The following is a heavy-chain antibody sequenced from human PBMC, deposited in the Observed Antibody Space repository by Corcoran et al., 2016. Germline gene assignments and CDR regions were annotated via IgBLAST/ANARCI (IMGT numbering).Heavy chain of an antibody. V-gene: IGHV4-34*01. Sequence: QVQLQQWGAGLLKPSETLSLTCAVYGGSFSGYYWSWIRQPPGKGLEWIGEINHSGSTNYNPSLKSRVTISVDTSKNQFSLKLSSVTAADTAVYYCAGGVGVRGVSAGNGACDIWGQGTMVTVSS. CDR3: AGGVGVRGVSAGNGACDI. J-gene: IGHJ3*02. CDR2: INHSGST. CDR1: GGSFSGYY. D-gene: IGHD3-10*01.